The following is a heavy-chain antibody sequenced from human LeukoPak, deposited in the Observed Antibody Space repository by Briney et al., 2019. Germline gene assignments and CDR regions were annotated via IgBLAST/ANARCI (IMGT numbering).Heavy chain of an antibody. Sequence: GGSLRLSCSASGFTFSSYGMHWVRQAPGKGLEWVAFIRNDGTNKYYGDSVKGRFTISRDNSKNTAYLQMNSLRVEDTAVYYCAKDSVRFTGDLYYFNSWGQGTLVTVSS. CDR2: IRNDGTNK. CDR3: AKDSVRFTGDLYYFNS. J-gene: IGHJ4*02. D-gene: IGHD7-27*01. CDR1: GFTFSSYG. V-gene: IGHV3-30*02.